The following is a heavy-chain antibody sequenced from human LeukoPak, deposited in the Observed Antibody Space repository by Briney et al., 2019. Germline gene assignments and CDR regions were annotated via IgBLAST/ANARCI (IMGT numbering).Heavy chain of an antibody. CDR3: ARGSDYGVGAFDI. D-gene: IGHD4-17*01. CDR2: ISTSVSTI. Sequence: PGGSLRLSCAASGFDFSSYEMNWVRQAPGKGLEWVSHISTSVSTIYYGDSVKGRFTISRDNAKNSLFLHMNILRAEDTAVHYCARGSDYGVGAFDIWGQGTMVTVSS. V-gene: IGHV3-48*03. J-gene: IGHJ3*02. CDR1: GFDFSSYE.